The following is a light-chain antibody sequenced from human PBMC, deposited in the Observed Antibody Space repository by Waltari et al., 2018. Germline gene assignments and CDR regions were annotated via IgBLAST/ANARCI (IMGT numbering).Light chain of an antibody. J-gene: IGKJ2*01. Sequence: TLSCRASQRLTKYYLAWYQQKPGQAPRLLIYGASSRAAGIPERFSGSGSGTDFTLTISRLEPEDFAMYYCQQYGSSVMYTFGQGTKLEIK. CDR2: GAS. CDR3: QQYGSSVMYT. V-gene: IGKV3-20*01. CDR1: QRLTKYY.